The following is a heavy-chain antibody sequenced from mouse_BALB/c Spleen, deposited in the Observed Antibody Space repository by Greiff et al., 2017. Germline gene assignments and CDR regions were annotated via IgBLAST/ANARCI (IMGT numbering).Heavy chain of an antibody. D-gene: IGHD2-1*01. V-gene: IGHV2-9*02. Sequence: VQRVESGPGLVAPSQSLSITCTVSGFSLTSYGVHWVRQPPGKGLEWLGVIWAGGSTNYNSALMSRLSISKDNSKSQVFLKMNSLQTDDTAMYYCARDGNWPFAYWGQGTLVTVSA. CDR2: IWAGGST. CDR3: ARDGNWPFAY. CDR1: GFSLTSYG. J-gene: IGHJ3*01.